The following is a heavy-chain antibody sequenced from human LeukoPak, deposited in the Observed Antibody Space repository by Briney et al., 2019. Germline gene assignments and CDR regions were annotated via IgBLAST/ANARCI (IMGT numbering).Heavy chain of an antibody. CDR1: GGSISSYY. CDR3: ARATSDSSGYYYIYFDY. CDR2: IYYSGST. Sequence: TSETLSLTCTVSGGSISSYYWSWIRQPPGKGLEWIGYIYYSGSTYYNPSLKSRVTISVDTSKNQFSLKLSSVTAADTAVYYCARATSDSSGYYYIYFDYWGQGTLVTVSS. V-gene: IGHV4-59*12. J-gene: IGHJ4*02. D-gene: IGHD3-22*01.